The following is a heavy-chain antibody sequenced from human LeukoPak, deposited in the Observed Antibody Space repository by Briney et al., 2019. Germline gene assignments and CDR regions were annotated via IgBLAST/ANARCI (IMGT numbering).Heavy chain of an antibody. CDR2: IIPIFGTA. D-gene: IGHD5-18*01. Sequence: ASVKXSCKASGGTFSSYAISWVRQXPGQGLEWMGGIIPIFGTANYAQKFQGRVTITTDESTSTAYMELSSLRSEDTAVYYCATDTEGTWYYYYMDVWGKGTTVTVSS. CDR1: GGTFSSYA. V-gene: IGHV1-69*05. J-gene: IGHJ6*03. CDR3: ATDTEGTWYYYYMDV.